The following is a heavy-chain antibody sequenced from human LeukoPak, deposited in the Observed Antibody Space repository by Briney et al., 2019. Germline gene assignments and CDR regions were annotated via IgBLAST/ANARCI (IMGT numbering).Heavy chain of an antibody. J-gene: IGHJ4*02. CDR2: LNEDGSEK. CDR1: GFTFSTYW. Sequence: PGGSLRLSCAASGFTFSTYWMTWVRQAPGKGLEWVASLNEDGSEKYYVDSVKGRFTISRDNAQKSLYLGMKSLSAKDTAVYYCARAVTSTEGYWGQGTLVTVSS. CDR3: ARAVTSTEGY. V-gene: IGHV3-7*03.